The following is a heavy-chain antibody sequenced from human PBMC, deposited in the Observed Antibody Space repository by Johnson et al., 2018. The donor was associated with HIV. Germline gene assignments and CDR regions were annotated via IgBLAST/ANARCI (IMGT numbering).Heavy chain of an antibody. CDR1: GFSFSSYD. V-gene: IGHV3-13*01. CDR2: IGTKGDT. CDR3: AKCFWGSSLIDVFDI. Sequence: EQLVESGGGLVQPGGSLRLSCTASGFSFSSYDMNWVRQGTGKALEWVSTIGTKGDTYYAGSVKGRFIISRENAKNSLYLQMNSLRAGDTAVYYCAKCFWGSSLIDVFDIWGQGTMVTVSS. J-gene: IGHJ3*02. D-gene: IGHD6-13*01.